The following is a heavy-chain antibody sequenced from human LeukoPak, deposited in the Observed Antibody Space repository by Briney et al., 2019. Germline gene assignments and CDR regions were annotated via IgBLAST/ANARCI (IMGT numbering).Heavy chain of an antibody. CDR3: AREASSSIAAYDAFDI. Sequence: GGSLRLSCAASGFTVSSNYMSWVRQAPGKGLEWVSVIYSGGSTYYADSVKGRFTISRDNSKNTLYLQMNSLRAEDTAVYYCAREASSSIAAYDAFDIWGQGTMVTVSS. J-gene: IGHJ3*02. CDR2: IYSGGST. D-gene: IGHD6-6*01. V-gene: IGHV3-53*01. CDR1: GFTVSSNY.